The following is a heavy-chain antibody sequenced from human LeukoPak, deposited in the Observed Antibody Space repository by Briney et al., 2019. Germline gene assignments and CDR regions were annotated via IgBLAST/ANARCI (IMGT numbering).Heavy chain of an antibody. CDR1: GFTFRDYW. CDR3: ARDLSHIVVVTAIFDY. D-gene: IGHD2-21*02. Sequence: GGSLRLSCEASGFTFRDYWMTWVRQAPGKGLEWVSSISSSSSYIYYADSVKGRFTISRDNAKNSLYLQMNSLRAEDTAVYYCARDLSHIVVVTAIFDYWGQGTLVTVSS. CDR2: ISSSSSYI. J-gene: IGHJ4*02. V-gene: IGHV3-21*01.